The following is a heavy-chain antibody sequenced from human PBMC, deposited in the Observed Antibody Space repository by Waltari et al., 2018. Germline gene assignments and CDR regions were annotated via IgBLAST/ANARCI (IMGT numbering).Heavy chain of an antibody. V-gene: IGHV1-3*01. D-gene: IGHD4-4*01. J-gene: IGHJ6*02. Sequence: QVQLVQSGAEVKKPGASVKVSCKASGYTFTSYAMHWVRQAPGQRLEWMGWINAGNGNTKYSPKFQGRVTITRDTSASTAYMELSSLRSEDTAVYYCAMSKEYYYYGMDVWGQGTTVTVSS. CDR2: INAGNGNT. CDR3: AMSKEYYYYGMDV. CDR1: GYTFTSYA.